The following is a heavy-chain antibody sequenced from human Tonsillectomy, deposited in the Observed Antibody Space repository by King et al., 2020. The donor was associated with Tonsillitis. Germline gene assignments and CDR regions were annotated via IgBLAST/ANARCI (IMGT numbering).Heavy chain of an antibody. Sequence: VQLVESGGGVVQPGRSLRLSCAASGFTFSSYAMHWVRQAPGKGLEWVAVISYDGSNKYYADSVKGRFTISRDNSKNTLYLQMNSLRAEDTAVSYCARARRVVKYYFDYWGQGTLVTVSS. J-gene: IGHJ4*02. V-gene: IGHV3-30-3*01. CDR3: ARARRVVKYYFDY. CDR2: ISYDGSNK. CDR1: GFTFSSYA. D-gene: IGHD1-14*01.